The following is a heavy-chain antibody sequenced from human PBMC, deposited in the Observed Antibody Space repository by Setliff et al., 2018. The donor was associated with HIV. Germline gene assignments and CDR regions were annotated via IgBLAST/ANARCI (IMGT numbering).Heavy chain of an antibody. CDR1: GFTFDDYT. CDR3: GKGPTGSGSSYVDY. Sequence: PGGSLRLSCAASGFTFDDYTMHWVRQVPGKGLEWVSLVPWNGVTAYYADSVKGRFTASRDNSKNAFYLRMNSLRDGDTALYYCGKGPTGSGSSYVDYWGQGTLVTVSS. CDR2: VPWNGVTA. D-gene: IGHD3-10*01. J-gene: IGHJ4*02. V-gene: IGHV3-43D*03.